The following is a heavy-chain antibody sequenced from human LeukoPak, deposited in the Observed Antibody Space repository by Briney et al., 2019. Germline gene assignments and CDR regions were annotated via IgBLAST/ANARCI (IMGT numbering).Heavy chain of an antibody. CDR2: INHSGST. CDR3: ARRPKGLLWFGELSPYGMDV. V-gene: IGHV4-34*01. Sequence: SETLSLTCAAYGVSFSGYYWSWIRQPPGKGLEWIGEINHSGSTNYNPSLKSRVTISVDTSKNQFSLKLSSVTAADTAVYYCARRPKGLLWFGELSPYGMDVWGQGTTVTVSS. J-gene: IGHJ6*02. CDR1: GVSFSGYY. D-gene: IGHD3-10*01.